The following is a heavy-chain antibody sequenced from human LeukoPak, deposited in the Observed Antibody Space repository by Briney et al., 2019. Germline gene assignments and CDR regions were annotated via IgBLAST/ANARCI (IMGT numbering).Heavy chain of an antibody. Sequence: ASVKVSCKAPGYTFPSYFMHWVRQAPGQGLEWMGIINPTGGSTTYAQKFQGRVTMTRDTSTSTVYMELSSLRSDDTAVYYCARTAARRFDYWGQGTLVTVSS. V-gene: IGHV1-46*01. CDR1: GYTFPSYF. D-gene: IGHD6-6*01. J-gene: IGHJ4*02. CDR2: INPTGGST. CDR3: ARTAARRFDY.